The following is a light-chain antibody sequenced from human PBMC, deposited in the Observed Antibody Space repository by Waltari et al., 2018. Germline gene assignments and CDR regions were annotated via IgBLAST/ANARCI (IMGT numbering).Light chain of an antibody. CDR2: RNN. CDR3: AAWDDSLSGLYV. V-gene: IGLV1-47*01. J-gene: IGLJ1*01. Sequence: QSVLTQPPSASGTPGQRVTISCSGSSSNIEMNYVYWFQRLPGTAPRLLIYRNNQRPSGAPDRFSGSKSGTSASLAIRGLRSDDEAEYYWAAWDDSLSGLYVFGTGTKVTVL. CDR1: SSNIEMNY.